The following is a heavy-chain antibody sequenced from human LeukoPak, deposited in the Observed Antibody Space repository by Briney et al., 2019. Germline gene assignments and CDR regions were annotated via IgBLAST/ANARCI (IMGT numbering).Heavy chain of an antibody. D-gene: IGHD6-13*01. CDR1: SYX. CDR2: IKQDGSEK. CDR3: ARDLSSSWYGLDY. J-gene: IGHJ4*02. V-gene: IGHV3-7*01. Sequence: SYXMSXVRQAPGKGLEXVANIKQDGSEKYYVDSVKGRFTISRDNAKNSLYLQMNSLRAEDTAVYYCARDLSSSWYGLDYWGQGTLVTVSS.